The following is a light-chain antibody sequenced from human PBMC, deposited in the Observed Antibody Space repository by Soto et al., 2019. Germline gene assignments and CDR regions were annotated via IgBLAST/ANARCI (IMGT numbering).Light chain of an antibody. J-gene: IGLJ1*01. V-gene: IGLV2-14*01. CDR1: SRDVGGYNY. CDR2: EVN. CDR3: TSFTSIKTHV. Sequence: SVLTQPASVSGSLGQPSTISCTGTSRDVGGYNYISWYQVRPGKAPKLIIYEVNNRPSGVSDRFSGSKSGNTASLTISRLQADDETDYYCTSFTSIKTHVFGTGTKVT.